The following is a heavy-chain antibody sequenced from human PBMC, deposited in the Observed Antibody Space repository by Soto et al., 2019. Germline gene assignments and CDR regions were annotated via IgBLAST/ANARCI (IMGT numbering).Heavy chain of an antibody. D-gene: IGHD2-21*02. CDR3: AIGPCGGDCYGDAFDR. V-gene: IGHV6-1*01. CDR1: GDSVSSNSAA. J-gene: IGHJ3*01. CDR2: TYYWSKWYN. Sequence: SQTLSLTCAISGDSVSSNSAAWNWIRQSPSRGLEWLGRTYYWSKWYNDYAVSVKSRITINPDTSKNQFSLRLNSVTPEDTAVSYCAIGPCGGDCYGDAFDRWRQGTRV.